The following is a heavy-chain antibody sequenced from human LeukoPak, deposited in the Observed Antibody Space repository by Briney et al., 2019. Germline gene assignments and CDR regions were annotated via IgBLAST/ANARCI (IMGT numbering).Heavy chain of an antibody. CDR2: ISRSGDST. D-gene: IGHD3-10*01. Sequence: GGSLRLSCAASGFTFSSYAMSWVRQAPGKGLEWVSAISRSGDSTYYADSVKGRFTISRDNSKNTLFLQMSSLRVEDTAVYFCANGDLDGLGEYFHYWGQGLLATVYS. V-gene: IGHV3-23*01. CDR1: GFTFSSYA. CDR3: ANGDLDGLGEYFHY. J-gene: IGHJ4*02.